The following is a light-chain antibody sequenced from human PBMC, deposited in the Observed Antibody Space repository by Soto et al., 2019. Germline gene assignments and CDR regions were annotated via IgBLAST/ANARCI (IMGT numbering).Light chain of an antibody. CDR3: QQYGSSPPA. J-gene: IGKJ5*01. V-gene: IGKV3-20*01. CDR1: QSVSTNY. CDR2: GAS. Sequence: EIVLTQSPGTLSLSPGERATLSCRASQSVSTNYFSWYQQKPRHAPRLLIYGASSRATAIPNSFSGGGACADVTLTIIRLEEQDFAVYYCQQYGSSPPAFGQGTQLEIK.